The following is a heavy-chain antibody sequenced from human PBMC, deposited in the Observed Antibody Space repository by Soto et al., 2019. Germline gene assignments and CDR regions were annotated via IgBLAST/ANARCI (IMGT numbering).Heavy chain of an antibody. CDR2: IYYSGST. CDR3: ARHASASLGAGFDY. CDR1: GGSISSTNYY. Sequence: QLQLQESGPGLVKPSETLSLTCTVSGGSISSTNYYWGWIRQAPGKGLEWFGSIYYSGSTYYNPSLKSRISIYVDTSKQQFSLKLNSVTAADTAMYYCARHASASLGAGFDYWGQGTLVTVSS. J-gene: IGHJ4*02. V-gene: IGHV4-39*01. D-gene: IGHD1-26*01.